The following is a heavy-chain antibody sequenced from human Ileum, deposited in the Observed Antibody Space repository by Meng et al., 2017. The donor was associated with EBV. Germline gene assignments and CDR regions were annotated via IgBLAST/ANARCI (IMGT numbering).Heavy chain of an antibody. CDR3: ATEYTATHRFDY. Sequence: HVQLVQSGGGVKKPGASVKVSCKASGYTFTNYGISWVRQAPGQGLEWMTWISAYNGDTNYVQKFQDRVTMTRDTSTNTVYMELRSLRSDDTAVYYCATEYTATHRFDYWGLGTLVTVSS. J-gene: IGHJ4*02. CDR2: ISAYNGDT. V-gene: IGHV1-18*01. CDR1: GYTFTNYG. D-gene: IGHD2/OR15-2a*01.